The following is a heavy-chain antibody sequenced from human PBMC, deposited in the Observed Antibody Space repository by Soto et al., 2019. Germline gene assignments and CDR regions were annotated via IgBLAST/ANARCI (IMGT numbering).Heavy chain of an antibody. V-gene: IGHV3-23*01. D-gene: IGHD3-22*01. CDR1: GFTCSSYA. J-gene: IGHJ2*01. CDR2: IISTSGGT. CDR3: ATDPSAPKLLLWYFDL. Sequence: EVQLLESGGGLVQPGGSLRLSCAASGFTCSSYAMSWVRQATGKGLEWVSCIISTSGGTYYADSVKGRFTISRANSKNTLYLGMNSLRAEDTAVYYCATDPSAPKLLLWYFDLLGRGTLVTVSS.